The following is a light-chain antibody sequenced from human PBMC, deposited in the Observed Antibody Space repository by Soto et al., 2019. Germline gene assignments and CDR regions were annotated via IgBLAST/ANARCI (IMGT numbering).Light chain of an antibody. J-gene: IGLJ7*01. CDR1: SCDVGGYNY. CDR2: DVT. CDR3: SSYTSSSTPVV. V-gene: IGLV2-14*01. Sequence: QSALTQPASLSGSPGQSISISCTGTSCDVGGYNYVSWYQQHPGKAPKLMIYDVTNRPSGVSNRFSGSKSGNTASLTISGLQTQDEADYYCSSYTSSSTPVVFGGGTQLTVL.